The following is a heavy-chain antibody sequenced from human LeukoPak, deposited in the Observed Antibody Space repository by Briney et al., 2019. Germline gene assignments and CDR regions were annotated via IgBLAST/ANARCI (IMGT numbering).Heavy chain of an antibody. Sequence: VAPVKVSCKASGGTFSSYAISWVRQAPGQGLEWMGRIIPIFGTANYAQKFQGRVTITTDESTSTAYMELSSLRSEDTAVYYCATDYGSGSSTFRSFDPWGQGTLVTVSS. CDR3: ATDYGSGSSTFRSFDP. D-gene: IGHD3-10*01. CDR2: IIPIFGTA. CDR1: GGTFSSYA. J-gene: IGHJ5*02. V-gene: IGHV1-69*05.